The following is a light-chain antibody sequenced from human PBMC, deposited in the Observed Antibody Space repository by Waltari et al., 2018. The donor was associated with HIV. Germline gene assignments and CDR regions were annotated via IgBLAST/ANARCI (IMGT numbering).Light chain of an antibody. CDR3: QSYDTGLSGSRV. CDR1: NSNIGAGYD. V-gene: IGLV1-40*01. Sequence: QSALTQPPSVSGAPGQTLTISCTGTNSNIGAGYDVHWYQQLPGTAPKLLISGNTYRPSGVPDRFPGSKSGTSASLTITGLLPEDEADYYCQSYDTGLSGSRVFGGGTKVTVL. J-gene: IGLJ3*02. CDR2: GNT.